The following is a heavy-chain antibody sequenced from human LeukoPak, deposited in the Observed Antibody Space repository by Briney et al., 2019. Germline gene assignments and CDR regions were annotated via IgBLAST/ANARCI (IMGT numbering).Heavy chain of an antibody. J-gene: IGHJ4*02. D-gene: IGHD5-24*01. V-gene: IGHV3-23*01. CDR2: ISGSGGST. CDR3: AKSVGRDGYKIFDY. Sequence: GGSLRLSCAASGFTFSSYSMTWVRQAPGKGLEWVSAISGSGGSTYYADSVKGRFTISRDNSKNTLYLQMNSLRAEDTAVYYCAKSVGRDGYKIFDYWGQGTLVTVSS. CDR1: GFTFSSYS.